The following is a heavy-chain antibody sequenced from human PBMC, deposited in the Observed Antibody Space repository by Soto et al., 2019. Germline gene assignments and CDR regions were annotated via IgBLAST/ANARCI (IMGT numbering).Heavy chain of an antibody. CDR3: ARSDGIAAARTAPFDY. J-gene: IGHJ4*02. CDR1: GGSISSYY. D-gene: IGHD6-13*01. V-gene: IGHV4-59*01. CDR2: IYYSGST. Sequence: PSETLSLTCTVSGGSISSYYWSWIRQPPAKGLEWIGYIYYSGSTNYNPSLKSRVTISVDTSKNQFSLKLSSVTAADTAVYYCARSDGIAAARTAPFDYWGQGTLVTLSS.